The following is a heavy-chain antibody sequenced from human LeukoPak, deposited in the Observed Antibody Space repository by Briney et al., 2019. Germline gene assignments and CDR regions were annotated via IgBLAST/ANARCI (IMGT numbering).Heavy chain of an antibody. V-gene: IGHV3-7*01. CDR1: GLTFSAYW. Sequence: PGGSLRLSCAASGLTFSAYWGNWVRQAPGKGLEWVANIEQDGSEKNYVDSVKGRFTISRDNGANSLYPQMNNLRVEDTGVYYCVGGIGWLPDYWGQGTLVTVSS. CDR2: IEQDGSEK. J-gene: IGHJ4*02. D-gene: IGHD6-19*01. CDR3: VGGIGWLPDY.